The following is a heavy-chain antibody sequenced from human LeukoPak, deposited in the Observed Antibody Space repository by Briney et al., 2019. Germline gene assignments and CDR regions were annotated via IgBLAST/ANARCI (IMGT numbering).Heavy chain of an antibody. V-gene: IGHV3-48*01. CDR1: GFTFSTYS. J-gene: IGHJ4*02. Sequence: GGSLRLSCAASGFTFSTYSMNWVRQAPGKGPEWVSYITSSSSTIYYADSVKGRFTVSRDNAKNSLYLQMNSLRVEDTAVYYCTRRLAVWGQGTLVTVSS. CDR3: TRRLAV. CDR2: ITSSSSTI. D-gene: IGHD2-21*01.